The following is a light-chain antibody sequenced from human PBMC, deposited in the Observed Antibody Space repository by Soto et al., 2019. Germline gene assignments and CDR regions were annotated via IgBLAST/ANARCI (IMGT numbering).Light chain of an antibody. V-gene: IGKV3-20*01. CDR3: QQYGSSSWT. CDR1: QSVSSSY. J-gene: IGKJ1*01. CDR2: GTS. Sequence: EIGLAQSPGTLSLSPGERATLSCRASQSVSSSYLAWYQHKPGQAPRLLIYGTSSRATAIPDRFSGSGSGTDFTLTISRLEPEDFAVYYCQQYGSSSWTFGQGTKVDIK.